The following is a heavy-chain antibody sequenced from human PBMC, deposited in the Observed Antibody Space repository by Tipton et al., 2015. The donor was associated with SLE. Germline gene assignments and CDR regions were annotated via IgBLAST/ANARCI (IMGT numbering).Heavy chain of an antibody. CDR2: IYDGGTT. CDR1: GDSINNDYF. CDR3: AGSLFYNGLIGAFDI. D-gene: IGHD2-8*01. J-gene: IGHJ3*02. Sequence: TLSLTCTVSGDSINNDYFWGWIRQPPGKGLEWIGNIYDGGTTHYNPSLKSRVTMSVDTSKNQFSLTLSSVTAADAAMYYCAGSLFYNGLIGAFDIWGPGTMVTVSS. V-gene: IGHV4-38-2*02.